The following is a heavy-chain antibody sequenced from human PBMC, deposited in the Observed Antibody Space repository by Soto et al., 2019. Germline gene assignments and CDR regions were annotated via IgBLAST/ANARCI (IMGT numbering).Heavy chain of an antibody. CDR2: IYWDDDK. V-gene: IGHV2-5*02. CDR3: GDRRGGGRFWDGGYFDY. D-gene: IGHD1-26*01. CDR1: GFSLSTSGVG. Sequence: QITLKESGPTLVKPGQTLTLTCSFSGFSLSTSGVGVGWIRQPPGKALEWLAVIYWDDDKRYNPSLKSRLTITRATSNTQVVLMVTSMDPVETGTYYCGDRRGGGRFWDGGYFDYWGQGALVTVSS. J-gene: IGHJ4*02.